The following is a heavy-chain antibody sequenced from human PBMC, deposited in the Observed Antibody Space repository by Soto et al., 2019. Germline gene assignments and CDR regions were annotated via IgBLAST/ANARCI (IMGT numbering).Heavy chain of an antibody. J-gene: IGHJ6*02. D-gene: IGHD3-22*01. CDR3: ARDSITYYYDSIGYPEGPEGYYCMGV. CDR1: GFTFSSYS. V-gene: IGHV3-21*01. Sequence: GSLRLSCAASGFTFSSYSMNWVRQAPGKGLEWVSSISSSSSYIYYADSVKGRFTISRDNPKNSLYLQMNSLRAEDKAVYYCARDSITYYYDSIGYPEGPEGYYCMGVWGQGTTVTVSS. CDR2: ISSSSSYI.